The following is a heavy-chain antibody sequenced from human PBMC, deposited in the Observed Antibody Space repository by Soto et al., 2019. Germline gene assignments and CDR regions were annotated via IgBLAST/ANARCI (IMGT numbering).Heavy chain of an antibody. CDR1: GGSISSSSYY. J-gene: IGHJ4*02. D-gene: IGHD3-16*02. V-gene: IGHV4-39*01. Sequence: QLQLQESGPGLVKPSETLSLTCTVSGGSISSSSYYWGWIRQPPGKGLEWIGSIYYSGSTYYNPSLKSRVTLSVDTSKTQFSLKLSSVTAADTAVYYCARHLGFAYVWGSYHAPFDYWGQGTLVTVSS. CDR2: IYYSGST. CDR3: ARHLGFAYVWGSYHAPFDY.